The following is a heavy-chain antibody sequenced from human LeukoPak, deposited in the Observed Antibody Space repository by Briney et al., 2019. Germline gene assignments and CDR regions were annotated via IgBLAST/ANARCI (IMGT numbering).Heavy chain of an antibody. J-gene: IGHJ5*02. V-gene: IGHV4-59*08. CDR1: GGSISSYY. D-gene: IGHD6-13*01. CDR2: IYYSGST. CDR3: ARAYSSSWYWFDP. Sequence: SESLSLTCTVSGGSISSYYWSWIRQPPGKGLEWIGYIYYSGSTNYNPSLKSRVTISVDTSKNQFSLKLSSVTAADTAVYYCARAYSSSWYWFDPWGQGTLVTVSS.